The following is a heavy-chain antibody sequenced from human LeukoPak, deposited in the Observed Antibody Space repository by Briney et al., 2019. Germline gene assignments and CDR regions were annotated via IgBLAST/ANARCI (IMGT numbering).Heavy chain of an antibody. CDR2: IYYSGST. CDR3: ATRGVAAAGTVVDY. CDR1: GGSISSYY. Sequence: KPSETLSLTCTVSGGSISSYYWNWIRQPPGKGLEWIGYIYYSGSTNYNPSLKSRVTISVDTSKNQFSLKLSSVTAADTAVYYCATRGVAAAGTVVDYWGQGTLVTVSS. V-gene: IGHV4-59*12. J-gene: IGHJ4*02. D-gene: IGHD6-13*01.